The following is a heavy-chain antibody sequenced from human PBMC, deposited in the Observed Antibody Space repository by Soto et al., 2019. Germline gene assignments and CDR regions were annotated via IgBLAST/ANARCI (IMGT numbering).Heavy chain of an antibody. Sequence: QVQLVESGGGVVQPGRSLRLSCAASGFTFSSYAMHWVRQAPGKGLEWVAVISYDGSNKYYADSVKGRFTISRDNSKNTLYLQMNSLRAEDTAVYYCASPVWSGYRQRDNWFDPWGQGTLVTVSS. D-gene: IGHD3-3*01. CDR1: GFTFSSYA. V-gene: IGHV3-30-3*01. J-gene: IGHJ5*02. CDR3: ASPVWSGYRQRDNWFDP. CDR2: ISYDGSNK.